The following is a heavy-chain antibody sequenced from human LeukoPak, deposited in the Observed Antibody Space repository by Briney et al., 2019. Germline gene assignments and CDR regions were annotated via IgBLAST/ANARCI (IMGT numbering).Heavy chain of an antibody. CDR3: ARDGGSYYYYYMDV. J-gene: IGHJ6*03. CDR2: ISSSSNYI. CDR1: GFTFSSYR. D-gene: IGHD3-10*01. Sequence: GGSLRLSCAASGFTFSSYRMNWVRQAPGKGLEWVSSISSSSNYIYYADSVKGRFTISGDNAKNSLYLQINSLRAEDTAVYYCARDGGSYYYYYMDVWGKGTTVTVSS. V-gene: IGHV3-21*01.